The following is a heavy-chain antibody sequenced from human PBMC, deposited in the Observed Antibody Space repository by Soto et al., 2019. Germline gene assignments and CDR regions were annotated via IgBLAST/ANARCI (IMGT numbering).Heavy chain of an antibody. CDR3: AKDLLHQWLVPGPFDY. D-gene: IGHD6-19*01. CDR2: ISYDGSNK. J-gene: IGHJ4*02. Sequence: PGGSLRLSCAASGFTLSSYGMHWVRQAPGKGLEWVAVISYDGSNKYYADSVKGRFTISRDNSKNTLYLQMNSQRAEDTAVYYCAKDLLHQWLVPGPFDYWGQGTLVTVSS. CDR1: GFTLSSYG. V-gene: IGHV3-30*18.